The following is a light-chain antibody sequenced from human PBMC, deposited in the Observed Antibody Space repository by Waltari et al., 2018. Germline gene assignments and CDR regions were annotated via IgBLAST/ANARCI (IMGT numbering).Light chain of an antibody. J-gene: IGKJ3*01. Sequence: DIQMTQSPSSLSASVGDRVTITFQASQDISNYLNWYQQKPGKAPKLLIYDASNLEAGVPSRFSGGGSGTDFSFTISSLQPEDIATYYCQQYDTALFTFGPGTKVDFK. CDR3: QQYDTALFT. CDR2: DAS. CDR1: QDISNY. V-gene: IGKV1-33*01.